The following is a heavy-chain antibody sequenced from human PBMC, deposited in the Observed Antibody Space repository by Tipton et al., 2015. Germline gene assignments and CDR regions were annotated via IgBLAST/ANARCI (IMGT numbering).Heavy chain of an antibody. CDR1: NGSISGYY. CDR2: IYSGGST. D-gene: IGHD3-9*01. Sequence: TLSLTCSVSNGSISGYYWSWIRQPAGKGLEWIGRIYSGGSTNYNPSLKSRVTMSVDTPKNQFSLKLSSVTAADTAVYYCARTSTYHDIMTGYLTYYFDYSGQEPWSPSPQ. J-gene: IGHJ4*01. CDR3: ARTSTYHDIMTGYLTYYFDY. V-gene: IGHV4-4*07.